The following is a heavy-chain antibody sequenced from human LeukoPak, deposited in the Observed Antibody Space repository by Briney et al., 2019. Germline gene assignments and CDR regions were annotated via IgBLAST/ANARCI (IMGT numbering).Heavy chain of an antibody. CDR1: GFTFSTYW. CDR2: INKDGSDK. V-gene: IGHV3-7*01. Sequence: GGSLRLSCAVSGFTFSTYWMSWVRQAPGKGLEWVANINKDGSDKYYVASVKGRFTISRDNAKNSLYLQMNSLRAEDTAVYYCAYGDYGSGAFDIWGQGTMVTVSS. J-gene: IGHJ3*02. D-gene: IGHD4-17*01. CDR3: AYGDYGSGAFDI.